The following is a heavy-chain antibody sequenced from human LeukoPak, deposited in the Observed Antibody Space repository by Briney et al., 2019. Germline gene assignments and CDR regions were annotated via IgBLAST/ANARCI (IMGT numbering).Heavy chain of an antibody. J-gene: IGHJ3*02. CDR1: GGSISSYY. Sequence: PSETLSLTCTVSGGSISSYYWSWIRQPAGKGLEWIGRIYTSGSTNYNPSLKSRVTMSVDTSKNQFSLKLSSVTAADTAVYYCAGDSLSSSWYRWGAFDIWGQGTMVTVSS. CDR3: AGDSLSSSWYRWGAFDI. D-gene: IGHD6-13*01. V-gene: IGHV4-4*07. CDR2: IYTSGST.